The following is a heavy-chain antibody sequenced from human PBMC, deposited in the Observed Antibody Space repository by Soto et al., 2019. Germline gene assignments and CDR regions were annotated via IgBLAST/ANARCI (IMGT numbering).Heavy chain of an antibody. D-gene: IGHD3-10*01. J-gene: IGHJ4*02. V-gene: IGHV4-31*03. CDR2: IHYNGDT. CDR1: DGSLTSGGYS. CDR3: ARGAPRGRAVTTYFHF. Sequence: PSGTLSLTCNVSDGSLTSGGYSWRWVRQPPGKALQWVGSIHYNGDTYYNPSLRSRTSISLDTSENRFSLMLSSVTAADTAVYFCARGAPRGRAVTTYFHFWGPGTLVTVSS.